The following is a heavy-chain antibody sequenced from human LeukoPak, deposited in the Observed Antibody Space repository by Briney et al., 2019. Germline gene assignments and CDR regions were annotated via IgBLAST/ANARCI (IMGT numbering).Heavy chain of an antibody. Sequence: GRSLRLSCEASGFTFDNYAMHWVRQAPGRRLEWVAVISFDGNQEYYPDSVKGRFTISRDNSKNTLYLQMNGLKTEDTALYYCAKGIVGATPFDYWGQGTLVTVSS. J-gene: IGHJ4*02. D-gene: IGHD1-26*01. CDR2: ISFDGNQE. V-gene: IGHV3-30-3*01. CDR3: AKGIVGATPFDY. CDR1: GFTFDNYA.